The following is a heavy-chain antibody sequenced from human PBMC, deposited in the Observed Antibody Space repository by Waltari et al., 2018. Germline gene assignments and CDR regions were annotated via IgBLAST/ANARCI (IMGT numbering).Heavy chain of an antibody. CDR1: GFIFDDYG. CDR2: INWNSGTI. CDR3: TKDMDGATAMAPRLDF. Sequence: VHLVESGGGLVRPGRSLRRSCAASGFIFDDYGVVWVRQAPGKGLEWVAGINWNSGTIHYADSVKGRFTISRDNAENSLYLQMNSLTTEDTAVYYCTKDMDGATAMAPRLDFWGQGTLVTVSS. J-gene: IGHJ4*02. V-gene: IGHV3-9*01. D-gene: IGHD5-18*01.